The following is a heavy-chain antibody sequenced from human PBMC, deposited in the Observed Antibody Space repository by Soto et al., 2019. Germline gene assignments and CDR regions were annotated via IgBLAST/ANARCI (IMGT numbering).Heavy chain of an antibody. Sequence: AXVKVSCKASGGTFSSYAISWVRQAPGQGLEWMGGIIPIFGTANYAQKFQGRVTITADESTSTAYMELSSLRSEDTAVYYCASYGYSYGPNWFDPWGQGPLV. D-gene: IGHD5-18*01. V-gene: IGHV1-69*13. CDR3: ASYGYSYGPNWFDP. CDR2: IIPIFGTA. J-gene: IGHJ5*02. CDR1: GGTFSSYA.